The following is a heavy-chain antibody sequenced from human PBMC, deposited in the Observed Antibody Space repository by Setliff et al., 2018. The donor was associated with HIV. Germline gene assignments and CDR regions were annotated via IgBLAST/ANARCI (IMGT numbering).Heavy chain of an antibody. CDR3: ARVRLYNSALDY. V-gene: IGHV3-48*01. CDR2: ISSTGNTI. CDR1: GFTFSSYS. J-gene: IGHJ4*02. D-gene: IGHD3-22*01. Sequence: GESLKISCAASGFTFSSYSMNWVRQAPGEGQEWVSYISSTGNTIYYADSVKGRFTISRDTSKNTLSLQMNTLRPEDTAVYFCARVRLYNSALDYWGQGTLVTVSS.